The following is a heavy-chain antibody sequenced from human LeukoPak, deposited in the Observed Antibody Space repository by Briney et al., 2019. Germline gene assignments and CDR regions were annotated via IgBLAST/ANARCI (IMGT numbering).Heavy chain of an antibody. D-gene: IGHD2-2*01. J-gene: IGHJ6*03. CDR2: ISAYNGNT. CDR1: GHTFTSYG. V-gene: IGHV1-18*01. Sequence: ASVKVSCKASGHTFTSYGISWVRQAPGQGLEWMGWISAYNGNTNYAQKLQGRVTMTTDTSTSTAYMELRSLRSDDTAVYYCARDQCSSTSCRYYYYMDVWGKGTTVTVSS. CDR3: ARDQCSSTSCRYYYYMDV.